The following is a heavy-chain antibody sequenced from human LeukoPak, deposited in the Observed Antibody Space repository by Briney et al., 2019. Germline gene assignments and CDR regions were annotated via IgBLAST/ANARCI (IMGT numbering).Heavy chain of an antibody. CDR3: ARRIAAAGLYFDY. CDR2: ISSSGSTI. Sequence: GGSLRLSCAASGFTFSDYYLSWIRQAPGKGLEWVSYISSSGSTIYYADSVKGRFTISRDNAKNSLYLQMNSLRAEDTAVYYCARRIAAAGLYFDYWGQGTLVTVSS. J-gene: IGHJ4*02. V-gene: IGHV3-11*04. D-gene: IGHD6-13*01. CDR1: GFTFSDYY.